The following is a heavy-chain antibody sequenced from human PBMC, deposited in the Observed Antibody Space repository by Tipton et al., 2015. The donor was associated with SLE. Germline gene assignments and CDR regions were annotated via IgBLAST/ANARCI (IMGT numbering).Heavy chain of an antibody. CDR1: GASISTYY. D-gene: IGHD2-21*02. V-gene: IGHV4-59*12. CDR3: AKSGCGGVSYYGVEALDI. J-gene: IGHJ3*02. Sequence: TLSLTCTVSGASISTYYWNWIRQPPGKGLEWIGYIYYSGSTNYNPSLKSRVTIPVDTSNNHFSLRLSSVTAADTAVYYCAKSGCGGVSYYGVEALDIWGQGTMVTVSS. CDR2: IYYSGST.